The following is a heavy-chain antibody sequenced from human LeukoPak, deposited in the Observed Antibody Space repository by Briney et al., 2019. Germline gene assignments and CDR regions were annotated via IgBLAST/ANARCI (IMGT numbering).Heavy chain of an antibody. Sequence: GGSLRLSCAASGFTFDDYAMHWVRHAPGKGLEWVSLISGDGGSTYFADSVKGRFTISRDNSKNSLYLQMNSLRTEDTALYYCAKDIGYSSGWYDYWGQGTLVTVSS. J-gene: IGHJ4*02. CDR3: AKDIGYSSGWYDY. V-gene: IGHV3-43*02. CDR1: GFTFDDYA. D-gene: IGHD6-19*01. CDR2: ISGDGGST.